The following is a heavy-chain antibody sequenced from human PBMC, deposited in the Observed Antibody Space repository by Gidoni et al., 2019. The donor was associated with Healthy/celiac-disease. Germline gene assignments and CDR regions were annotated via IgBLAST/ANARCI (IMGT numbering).Heavy chain of an antibody. CDR2: INPNSGCT. V-gene: IGHV1-2*02. J-gene: IGHJ4*02. Sequence: QVQLVQSGAEVKKPGASVKVSCQASGYTVTGYYMHWVRQAPGQGLEWMGWINPNSGCTNYAQKFQGRVPMTRDTSISTASMELSRLRSDDTAVYYCARGLSLVRGVIDYWGQGTLVTVSS. CDR1: GYTVTGYY. CDR3: ARGLSLVRGVIDY. D-gene: IGHD3-10*01.